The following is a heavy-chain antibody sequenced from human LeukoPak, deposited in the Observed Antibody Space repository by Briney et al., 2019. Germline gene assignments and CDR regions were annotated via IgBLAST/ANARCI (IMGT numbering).Heavy chain of an antibody. CDR2: IYYSGST. CDR3: ARGTVAKYYYDSSGYYPSRAFDY. CDR1: GGSISSSSYY. V-gene: IGHV4-39*07. Sequence: SETLSLTCTVSGGSISSSSYYWGWIRQPPGKGLEWIGSIYYSGSTYYNPSLKSRVTISVDTSKNQFSLKLSSVTAADTAVYYCARGTVAKYYYDSSGYYPSRAFDYWGQGTLVTVSS. D-gene: IGHD3-22*01. J-gene: IGHJ4*02.